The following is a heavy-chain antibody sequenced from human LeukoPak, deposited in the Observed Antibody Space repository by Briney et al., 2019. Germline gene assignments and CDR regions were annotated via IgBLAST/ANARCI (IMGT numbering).Heavy chain of an antibody. J-gene: IGHJ3*02. CDR2: IYSGGST. CDR1: GFIVSSNY. D-gene: IGHD4-17*01. CDR3: ARHLSGDDI. Sequence: PGGSLRLSCAASGFIVSSNYMSWVRQAPGKELEWVSIIYSGGSTYYADFVKGRFTISRDNSKNTLYLQMNSLRAEDTAVYYCARHLSGDDIWGQGTMVTVSS. V-gene: IGHV3-53*01.